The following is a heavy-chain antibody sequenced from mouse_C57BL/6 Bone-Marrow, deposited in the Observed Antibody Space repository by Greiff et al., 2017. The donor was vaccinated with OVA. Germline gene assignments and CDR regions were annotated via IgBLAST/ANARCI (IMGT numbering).Heavy chain of an antibody. CDR3: ARGSIGSSFYAMDY. D-gene: IGHD1-1*01. CDR2: IDPANDNT. Sequence: VQLQQSVAELVRPGASVKLSCTASGFNFKNTYMHWVKQRPEQGLEWIGRIDPANDNTKYAPKFQGKATMTVDTSSNTAYLQLSSLSSEDTAVYCCARGSIGSSFYAMDYWGQGTSVTVSS. J-gene: IGHJ4*01. CDR1: GFNFKNTY. V-gene: IGHV14-3*01.